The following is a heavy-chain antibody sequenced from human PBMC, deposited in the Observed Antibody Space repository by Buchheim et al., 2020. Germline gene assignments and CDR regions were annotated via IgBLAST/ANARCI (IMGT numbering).Heavy chain of an antibody. CDR3: ARFLYSSGWYYFDY. D-gene: IGHD6-19*01. J-gene: IGHJ4*02. CDR2: ISYDGSNK. CDR1: GFTFSSYA. V-gene: IGHV3-30*04. Sequence: QVQLVESGGGVVQPGRSLRLSCAASGFTFSSYAMHWVRQAPGKGLEWVAVISYDGSNKYYADSVKGRFTISRDNSKNTLYLQMNSLRAEDTAVYYCARFLYSSGWYYFDYWGQGTL.